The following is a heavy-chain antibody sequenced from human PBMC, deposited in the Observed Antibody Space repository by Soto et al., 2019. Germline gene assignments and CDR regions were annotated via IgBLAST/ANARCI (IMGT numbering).Heavy chain of an antibody. D-gene: IGHD6-6*01. Sequence: GASVEVSCKASGYTFTSYKMHWVRQAPGQGLEWMGIINPSGGSTSYAQKFQGRVTMTRDTSTSTVNMELSSLRSEDTAVYYCAREYSSSSLDYWGQGTLVTVSS. CDR2: INPSGGST. V-gene: IGHV1-46*03. CDR3: AREYSSSSLDY. CDR1: GYTFTSYK. J-gene: IGHJ4*02.